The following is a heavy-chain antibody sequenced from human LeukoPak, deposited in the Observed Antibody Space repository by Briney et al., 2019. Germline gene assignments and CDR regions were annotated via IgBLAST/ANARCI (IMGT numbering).Heavy chain of an antibody. D-gene: IGHD3-22*01. V-gene: IGHV1-46*01. CDR1: GYTFTRYY. CDR3: ARDDGYDSSGYYYGYFEY. CDR2: INPSGGNT. J-gene: IGHJ4*02. Sequence: GASVKVSCKASGYTFTRYYLRWVRQAPGQGLEWMGIINPSGGNTSYAQKFQGRVTMTRDTSTSTVYMELSSLRSEDTAVYYCARDDGYDSSGYYYGYFEYWGQGTLVTVSS.